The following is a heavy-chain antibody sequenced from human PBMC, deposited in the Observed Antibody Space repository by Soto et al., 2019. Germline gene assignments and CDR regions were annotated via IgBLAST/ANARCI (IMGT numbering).Heavy chain of an antibody. Sequence: SETLSLTCTVSGGSISSYYWSWIRQPPGKGLEWIGYIYYSGSTNYNPSLKSRVTISVDTSKNQFSLKLSSVTAAETAVYYCARDRAGTTFGYYYYYGMDVWGQGTPVTVSS. CDR2: IYYSGST. D-gene: IGHD1-7*01. V-gene: IGHV4-59*01. J-gene: IGHJ6*02. CDR1: GGSISSYY. CDR3: ARDRAGTTFGYYYYYGMDV.